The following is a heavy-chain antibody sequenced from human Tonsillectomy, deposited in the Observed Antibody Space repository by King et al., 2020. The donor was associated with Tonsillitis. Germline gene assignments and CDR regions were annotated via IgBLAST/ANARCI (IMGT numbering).Heavy chain of an antibody. V-gene: IGHV4-31*03. Sequence: QLQESGPGLVKPSQTLSLTCTVSGGSITTGDYYWNWIRQHPDKGLEWIGNIYYSGSTNYNPSLKSRFTFSLDTSKSQFSLNVNSVTAADTAVYYCARERAGVHWYFDLWGRGTLVTVSS. CDR3: ARERAGVHWYFDL. D-gene: IGHD3-10*01. CDR2: IYYSGST. J-gene: IGHJ2*01. CDR1: GGSITTGDYY.